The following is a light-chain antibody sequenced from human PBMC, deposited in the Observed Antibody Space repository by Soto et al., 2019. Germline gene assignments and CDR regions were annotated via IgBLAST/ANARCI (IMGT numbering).Light chain of an antibody. CDR3: SSYTISTTQL. V-gene: IGLV2-14*01. CDR2: DVS. J-gene: IGLJ2*01. Sequence: QSALTQPASVSGSPGQSITISCTGTSSDVGGYNVVSWYQQHPGKAPKLMIHDVSNRPSGVSDRFSGSKSGNTASLTISGLQAEDEADYYCSSYTISTTQLFGGGTKLTVL. CDR1: SSDVGGYNV.